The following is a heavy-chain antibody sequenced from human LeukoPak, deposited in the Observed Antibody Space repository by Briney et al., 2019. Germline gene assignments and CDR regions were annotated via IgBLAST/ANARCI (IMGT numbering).Heavy chain of an antibody. D-gene: IGHD4-11*01. V-gene: IGHV3-64*01. CDR1: GFPFVDYA. J-gene: IGHJ6*03. Sequence: QPGGSLRLSCAASGFPFVDYAMHWVRQAPGKGLEYVSGIGSNGDSTYYANSVKGRFTMSRDNSKHTLYLQMGRLRTEDLAVYYCARGYSNPYYFYMDVWGKGTTVTVSS. CDR2: IGSNGDST. CDR3: ARGYSNPYYFYMDV.